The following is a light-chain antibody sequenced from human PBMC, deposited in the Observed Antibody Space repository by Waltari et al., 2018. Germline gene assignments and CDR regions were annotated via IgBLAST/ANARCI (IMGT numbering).Light chain of an antibody. CDR3: CSHAGSSIVV. V-gene: IGLV2-23*02. CDR1: SSDVGSHNL. CDR2: EVS. Sequence: QSALTQPASVSGSPGQSITISCTGTSSDVGSHNLVSWYHQHPGKAPKLMIYEVSKRPSGVSNRFSGSKSGNTASLTSSGLQAEDEADYYCCSHAGSSIVVFGGGTKLTVL. J-gene: IGLJ2*01.